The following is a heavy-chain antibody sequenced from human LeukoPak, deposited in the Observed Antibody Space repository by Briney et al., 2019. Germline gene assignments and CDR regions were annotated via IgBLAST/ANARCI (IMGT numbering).Heavy chain of an antibody. Sequence: GGSLRLSCVASGSTFSSYSMHWVRQAPGTGLEWVSSISGSSTFIYYADSVKGRFTISRDNAKNSLYLQMDSLRADDTAVYYCARGDYPGVIQDLWGRGTLVTVSS. CDR1: GSTFSSYS. CDR2: ISGSSTFI. D-gene: IGHD3-10*01. J-gene: IGHJ2*01. V-gene: IGHV3-21*01. CDR3: ARGDYPGVIQDL.